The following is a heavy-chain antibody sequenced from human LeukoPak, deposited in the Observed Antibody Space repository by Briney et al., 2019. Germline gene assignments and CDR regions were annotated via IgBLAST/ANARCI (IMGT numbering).Heavy chain of an antibody. CDR1: GFTFSSYG. CDR3: AKEGGYSSGWEKRYYYYGMDV. D-gene: IGHD6-19*01. J-gene: IGHJ6*02. V-gene: IGHV3-30*18. Sequence: PGGSLRLSCAASGFTFSSYGMHWVRQAPGKGLEWVAVISYDGSNKYYADSVKGRFTISRDNSKNTLYLQMNSLRAEDTAVYYCAKEGGYSSGWEKRYYYYGMDVWGQGTTVTVSS. CDR2: ISYDGSNK.